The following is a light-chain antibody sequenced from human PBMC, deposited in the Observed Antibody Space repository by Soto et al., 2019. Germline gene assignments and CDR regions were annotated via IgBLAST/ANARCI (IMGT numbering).Light chain of an antibody. V-gene: IGLV4-69*01. Sequence: QLVLTQSPSASASLGASVKLTCTLSNGHSSYAIAWHQQQPEKGPRYLMKLNSDGSHSKGDGITDRFSGSSSGAERYLTISSVHSEDEADYYCQTWDTGIQVFGGGTKLTVL. CDR3: QTWDTGIQV. CDR2: LNSDGSH. J-gene: IGLJ2*01. CDR1: NGHSSYA.